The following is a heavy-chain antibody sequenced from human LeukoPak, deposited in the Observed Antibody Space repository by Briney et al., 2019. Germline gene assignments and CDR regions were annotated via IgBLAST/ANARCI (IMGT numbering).Heavy chain of an antibody. CDR3: ARDGANKVRGVHYFYMDV. D-gene: IGHD3-10*01. CDR2: INPNSGGK. V-gene: IGHV1-2*06. Sequence: ASVKVSCKASGYTFTGYYIHWVRRAPGQGLEWVGRINPNSGGKDYAQRFQGRVTMTRDTSISTAYMELSRLRSDDTAVYYCARDGANKVRGVHYFYMDVWGKGTTVTVSS. J-gene: IGHJ6*03. CDR1: GYTFTGYY.